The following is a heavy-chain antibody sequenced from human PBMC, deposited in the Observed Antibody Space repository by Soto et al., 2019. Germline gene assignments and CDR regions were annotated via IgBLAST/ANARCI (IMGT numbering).Heavy chain of an antibody. CDR2: ISDSGGST. Sequence: EVHLLEYGGGLVQPGGSLRLSCVVSGSTFSSDDMSWVSQAPGRGLEWVSGISDSGGSTYYADSVKGRFTISRDNAKNTLYLQMKSLRVEDTALYYCAKDGGWSLAVAGLFDYWGPGTQVTVSS. CDR3: AKDGGWSLAVAGLFDY. J-gene: IGHJ4*02. V-gene: IGHV3-23*01. CDR1: GSTFSSDD. D-gene: IGHD6-19*01.